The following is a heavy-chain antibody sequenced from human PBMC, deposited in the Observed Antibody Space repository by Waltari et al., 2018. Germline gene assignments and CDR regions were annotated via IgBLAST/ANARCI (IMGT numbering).Heavy chain of an antibody. CDR3: ARGSITIFGVVIRTFDY. D-gene: IGHD3-3*01. J-gene: IGHJ4*02. CDR2: IYYSGIT. Sequence: QLQLQESGPGLLKPSETLSLTCSVTGGSISISSHYWAWIRQPPGKGLEWIGSIYYSGITQYNPSLKSRITMSLDMSKNQFSLKLISMTAADTAVYYCARGSITIFGVVIRTFDYWGQGTLVTVSS. CDR1: GGSISISSHY. V-gene: IGHV4-39*07.